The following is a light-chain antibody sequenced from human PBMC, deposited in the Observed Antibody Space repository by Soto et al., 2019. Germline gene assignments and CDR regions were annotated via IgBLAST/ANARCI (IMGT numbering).Light chain of an antibody. V-gene: IGLV1-47*01. CDR2: RDN. Sequence: SVLTQPPSASGTPGQGVTISCSGSISNIGSNYVYWYQQLPGTAPKLLIYRDNQRPSGVPDRFSGSKSGTSASLAISGLRSDDGADYFCATWDDSLNGFYVFGTGTKVTVL. CDR1: ISNIGSNY. CDR3: ATWDDSLNGFYV. J-gene: IGLJ1*01.